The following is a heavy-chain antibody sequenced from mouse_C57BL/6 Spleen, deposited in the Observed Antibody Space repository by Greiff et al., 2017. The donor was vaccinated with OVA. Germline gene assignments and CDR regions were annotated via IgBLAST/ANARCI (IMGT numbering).Heavy chain of an antibody. Sequence: EVMLVESGGGLVKPGGSLKLSCAASGFTFSSYAMSWVRQTPEKRLEWVANISDGGSYTYYPDNVKGRFTISRDNAKNNLYLQMSHLKSEDTAMYYCARDSNYGSWFAYWGQGTLVTVSA. CDR1: GFTFSSYA. V-gene: IGHV5-4*01. CDR2: ISDGGSYT. D-gene: IGHD2-5*01. J-gene: IGHJ3*01. CDR3: ARDSNYGSWFAY.